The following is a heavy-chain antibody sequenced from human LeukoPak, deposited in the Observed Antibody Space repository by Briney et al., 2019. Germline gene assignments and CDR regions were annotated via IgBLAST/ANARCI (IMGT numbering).Heavy chain of an antibody. D-gene: IGHD6-25*01. J-gene: IGHJ4*02. CDR1: GYTFTSYY. CDR3: ARVGVTAATADY. V-gene: IGHV1-46*01. Sequence: ASVKVSCKASGYTFTSYYMHWMRQAPGQGPEWMGIINPRGGSTDYSQKFQDRVTMSSDTSTSTVYMELGSLRSEDTAVYFCARVGVTAATADYWGQGTLVTVSS. CDR2: INPRGGST.